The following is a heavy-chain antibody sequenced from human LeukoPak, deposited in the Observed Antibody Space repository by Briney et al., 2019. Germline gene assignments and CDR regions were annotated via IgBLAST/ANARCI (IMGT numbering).Heavy chain of an antibody. V-gene: IGHV1-2*02. J-gene: IGHJ6*03. CDR3: AREGGTIFGVVTSRDMDV. CDR1: GYTFAGYY. Sequence: GASVKVSCKASGYTFAGYYMHWVRQAPGQGLEWMGWINPNSGGTNYAQKFQGRVTMTRDTSISTAYMELSRLRSDDTAVYYCAREGGTIFGVVTSRDMDVWGKGTTVTVSS. D-gene: IGHD3-3*01. CDR2: INPNSGGT.